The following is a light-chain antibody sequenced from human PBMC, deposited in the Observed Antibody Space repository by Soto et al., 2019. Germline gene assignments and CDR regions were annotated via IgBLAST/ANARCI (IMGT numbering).Light chain of an antibody. CDR3: QQYNNWPLT. J-gene: IGKJ1*01. CDR1: QSISRN. V-gene: IGKV3-15*01. Sequence: EIVMTQSPAILSVSPGERATLSCRASQSISRNLAWYQQKPGQAPRLLIYAASTRATGIPARFSGSGSGTEFTLTISSLQSEDFAVYSCQQYNNWPLTFGQGTKVDIK. CDR2: AAS.